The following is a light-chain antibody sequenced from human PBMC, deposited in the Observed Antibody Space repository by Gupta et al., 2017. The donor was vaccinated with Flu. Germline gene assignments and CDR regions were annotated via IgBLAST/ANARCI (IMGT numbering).Light chain of an antibody. Sequence: GQTASITCSGDGLGNKYASWYQQKPGQSPVLLIDRDNKRPSGIPERFSGSNSGNTATLTISGTQSMDEADYYCQAWDSTRVFGGGTKLTVL. CDR2: RDN. V-gene: IGLV3-1*01. J-gene: IGLJ3*02. CDR1: GLGNKY. CDR3: QAWDSTRV.